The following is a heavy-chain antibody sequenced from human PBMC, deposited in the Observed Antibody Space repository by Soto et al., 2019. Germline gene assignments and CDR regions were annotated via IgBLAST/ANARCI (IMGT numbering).Heavy chain of an antibody. CDR1: GFPFSSYE. J-gene: IGHJ4*02. V-gene: IGHV3-48*03. CDR3: ARDLYDSSGYCPFDY. D-gene: IGHD3-22*01. CDR2: ISGSGYTI. Sequence: GGSLRLSCAACGFPFSSYEMHWVRQAPGKGLEWVSYISGSGYTIYYADSVRGRITISRDNGRNSLHLQMYSLRAEDTAVYYCARDLYDSSGYCPFDYWGQGTLVTVSS.